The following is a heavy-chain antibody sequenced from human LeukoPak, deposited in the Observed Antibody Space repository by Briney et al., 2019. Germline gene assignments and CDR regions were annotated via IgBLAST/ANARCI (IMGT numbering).Heavy chain of an antibody. J-gene: IGHJ4*02. CDR1: GFTFSSYG. Sequence: GGSLRLSCAASGFTFSSYGMSWVRQAPGKGLEWVSAISGSGGSTYYADSVKGRFTISRDNSKNTLYLQMNSLRAEDTAVYYCAKDQKSVSTYFDYWGQGTLVTVSS. CDR3: AKDQKSVSTYFDY. V-gene: IGHV3-23*01. CDR2: ISGSGGST.